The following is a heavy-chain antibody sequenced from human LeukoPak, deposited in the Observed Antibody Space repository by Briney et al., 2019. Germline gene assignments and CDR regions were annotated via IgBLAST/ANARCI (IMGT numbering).Heavy chain of an antibody. D-gene: IGHD3-16*01. CDR3: ARDVDRLAGEDY. CDR2: SSSGNI. CDR1: GFTFSSYS. V-gene: IGHV3-21*01. Sequence: GGSLRLSCAASGFTFSSYSMNWVRQAPGKGREWVSSSSSGNIQYADSVKGRFTISRDNAKNSLYLQMDSLRAEDTAVYYCARDVDRLAGEDYWGQGTLVTVSS. J-gene: IGHJ4*02.